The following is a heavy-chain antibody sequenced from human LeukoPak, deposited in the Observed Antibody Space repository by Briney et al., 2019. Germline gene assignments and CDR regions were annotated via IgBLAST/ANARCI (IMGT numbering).Heavy chain of an antibody. V-gene: IGHV1-46*01. J-gene: IGHJ3*02. CDR3: ARAGNDYDQDAFDI. CDR2: INPSGGST. Sequence: ASVKVSCKASGYTFTSYYMHWVRQAPGQGLEGMGIINPSGGSTIYAQKFQGRVTITRNTSTSTVYMELSSLRSEDTAVYYCARAGNDYDQDAFDIWGEGTMVTVHS. CDR1: GYTFTSYY. D-gene: IGHD4-17*01.